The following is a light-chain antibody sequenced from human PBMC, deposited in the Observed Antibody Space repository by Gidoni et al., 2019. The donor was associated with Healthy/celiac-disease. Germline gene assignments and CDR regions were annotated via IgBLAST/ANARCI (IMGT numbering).Light chain of an antibody. CDR1: QSISIY. V-gene: IGKV1-39*01. J-gene: IGKJ4*01. CDR2: AAS. Sequence: DIQMTQSPSSLSASVGARVTITCRASQSISIYLNWYQQKPGKAPKHRIYAASSLQSGVPSRFSGSGYGTDFTLTISSLQPEDFATYYCQQGYSTLLTFGGGTKVEIK. CDR3: QQGYSTLLT.